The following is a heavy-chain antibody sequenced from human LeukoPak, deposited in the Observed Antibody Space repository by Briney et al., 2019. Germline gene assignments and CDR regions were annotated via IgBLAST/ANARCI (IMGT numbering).Heavy chain of an antibody. V-gene: IGHV3-23*01. CDR1: GFTFSNYA. CDR2: IVGSGGST. Sequence: PGASLRLSCAASGFTFSNYAMSWVRQAPGKGLEWVSAIVGSGGSTYYADSVKGRFTISRDNSKNMLFLQMNSLRVEDTALYYCSKWGDYDVLTGYYDSDFWGQGTLVTVSS. D-gene: IGHD3-9*01. J-gene: IGHJ4*02. CDR3: SKWGDYDVLTGYYDSDF.